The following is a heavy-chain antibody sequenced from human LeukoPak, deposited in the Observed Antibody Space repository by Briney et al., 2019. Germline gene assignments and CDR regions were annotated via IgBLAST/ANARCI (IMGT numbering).Heavy chain of an antibody. CDR2: INPNGDLT. J-gene: IGHJ3*01. CDR1: ENTFTNYY. V-gene: IGHV1-46*01. Sequence: ASVKVSCKASENTFTNYYMHWVRQAPGQGLEWLGIINPNGDLTNYAQTFQGRVTMTRDTSTTTLHMELSSLRSEDTAVYYCARDMSTRVTPISYAFDVWGQGTMVTVSS. D-gene: IGHD4-23*01. CDR3: ARDMSTRVTPISYAFDV.